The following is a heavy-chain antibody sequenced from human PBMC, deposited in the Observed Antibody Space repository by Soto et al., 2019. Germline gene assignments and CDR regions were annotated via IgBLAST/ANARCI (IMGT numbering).Heavy chain of an antibody. Sequence: GGSLRLSCAASGFTFSYYEMHWVRQAPGKGLEWVAIVSPEEAIKIYSESVKGRFTVSRDNSKSTLYLQMDSLRADDTAVYYCAKGSGGSRPYYFDYWGQGTLVTVSS. D-gene: IGHD2-15*01. V-gene: IGHV3-30-3*01. J-gene: IGHJ4*02. CDR1: GFTFSYYE. CDR3: AKGSGGSRPYYFDY. CDR2: VSPEEAIK.